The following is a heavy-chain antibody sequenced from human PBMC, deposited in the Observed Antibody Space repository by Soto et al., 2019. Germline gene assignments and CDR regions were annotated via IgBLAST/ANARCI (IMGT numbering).Heavy chain of an antibody. CDR1: GFTFSSYG. CDR3: AKDANGANFWSGYLGAYYYYGMDV. Sequence: GGSLRLSCAASGFTFSSYGMHWVRQAPGKGLEWVAVISYDGSNKYYADSVKGRFTISRDNSKNTLYLQMNSLRAEDTAVYYCAKDANGANFWSGYLGAYYYYGMDVWGQGTTVTVSS. J-gene: IGHJ6*02. V-gene: IGHV3-30*18. D-gene: IGHD3-3*01. CDR2: ISYDGSNK.